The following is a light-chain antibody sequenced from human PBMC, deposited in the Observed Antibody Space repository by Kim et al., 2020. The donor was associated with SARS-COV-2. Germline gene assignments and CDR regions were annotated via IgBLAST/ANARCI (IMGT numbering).Light chain of an antibody. V-gene: IGKV1-17*01. J-gene: IGKJ5*01. CDR1: QDISND. Sequence: ASVGDRVTITCRASQDISNDLGWYQQNPGRAPKRLIYGASSLQRGVPSRFSGSGSGTEFTLTIGSLQTEDFATYFCLQHNTYPLTFGQGTRLEIK. CDR2: GAS. CDR3: LQHNTYPLT.